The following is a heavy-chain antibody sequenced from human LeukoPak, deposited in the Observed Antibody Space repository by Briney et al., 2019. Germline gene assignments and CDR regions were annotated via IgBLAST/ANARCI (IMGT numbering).Heavy chain of an antibody. V-gene: IGHV3-13*01. CDR2: IGTAGDT. D-gene: IGHD3-10*01. J-gene: IGHJ5*02. Sequence: GGSLRLSCAASGFTFSSYDMHWVRQATGKGLEWVSAIGTAGDTYYPGSVKGRCTISRENAKNSLYLQMNSLRAGDTAVYYCARGIYGSGDNWFDPRGQGTLVTVSS. CDR1: GFTFSSYD. CDR3: ARGIYGSGDNWFDP.